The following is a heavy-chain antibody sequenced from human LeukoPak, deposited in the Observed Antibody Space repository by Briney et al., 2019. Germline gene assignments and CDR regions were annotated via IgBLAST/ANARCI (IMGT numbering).Heavy chain of an antibody. J-gene: IGHJ4*02. Sequence: GGSLRLSCAASGFTFSSYWMHWVRQAPGKGLVWVSRINNDGSSTSYADSVKGRFTLARDNAKNTLSLQINSLRAEDTALYYCARDGYSYFDFWGLGTLVTVSS. V-gene: IGHV3-74*01. CDR1: GFTFSSYW. D-gene: IGHD5-24*01. CDR3: ARDGYSYFDF. CDR2: INNDGSST.